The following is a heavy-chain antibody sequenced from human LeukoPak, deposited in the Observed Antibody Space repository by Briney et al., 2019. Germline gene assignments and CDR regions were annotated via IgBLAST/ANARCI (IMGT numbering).Heavy chain of an antibody. CDR1: GGSISSTSYY. V-gene: IGHV4-39*02. J-gene: IGHJ6*04. D-gene: IGHD6-13*01. CDR2: IFYSGNT. CDR3: AREAAAGKRMDV. Sequence: SETLSLTCTVSGGSISSTSYYWCWIRQPPGKGLEWIGSIFYSGNTYYNPSLKSRVTISVDTSKKQFSLNLSSVTAADTAVYYCAREAAAGKRMDVWGKGTTVTVSS.